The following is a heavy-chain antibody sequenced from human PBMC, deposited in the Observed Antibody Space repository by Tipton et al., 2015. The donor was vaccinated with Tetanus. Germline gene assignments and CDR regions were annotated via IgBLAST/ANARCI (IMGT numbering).Heavy chain of an antibody. CDR1: GFTFSIYW. J-gene: IGHJ4*02. CDR2: IKEDGSEK. CDR3: ARESRSKIVGQ. V-gene: IGHV3-7*01. D-gene: IGHD2-21*01. Sequence: SLRLSCAASGFTFSIYWMGWSRQAPGKGLEWVAKIKEDGSEKYYVDSVKGRFTISRDNAENSLFLQMNSLRVEDAAMYYCARESRSKIVGQWGQGALVTVSS.